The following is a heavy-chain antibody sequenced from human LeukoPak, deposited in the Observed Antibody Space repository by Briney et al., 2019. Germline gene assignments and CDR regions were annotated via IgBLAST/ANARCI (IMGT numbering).Heavy chain of an antibody. D-gene: IGHD6-13*01. CDR3: ARLSFIAAEGDWFDP. J-gene: IGHJ5*02. CDR1: GCSISSYY. V-gene: IGHV4-59*01. CDR2: IYYSGST. Sequence: SETLSLTCTVSGCSISSYYWSWIRQPPGKGLEWIGYIYYSGSTNYNPSLKSRVTISVDTSKNQFSLKLSSVTAADTAVYYCARLSFIAAEGDWFDPWGQGTLVTVSS.